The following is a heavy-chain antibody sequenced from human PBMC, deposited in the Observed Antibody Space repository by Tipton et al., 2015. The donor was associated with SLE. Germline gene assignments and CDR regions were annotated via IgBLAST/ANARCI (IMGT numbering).Heavy chain of an antibody. J-gene: IGHJ5*02. Sequence: TLSLTCTVSGGSISRGGHYWSWIRQPAGKGLEWIGRISSTGFTAYNPSLKSRVTISVDTSKNQLSLRLSSVTAADTAVYYCARLEDPFGIFGVPKGWFDPWGQGTLVTVSS. CDR1: GGSISRGGHY. CDR3: ARLEDPFGIFGVPKGWFDP. V-gene: IGHV4-61*02. D-gene: IGHD3-3*01. CDR2: ISSTGFT.